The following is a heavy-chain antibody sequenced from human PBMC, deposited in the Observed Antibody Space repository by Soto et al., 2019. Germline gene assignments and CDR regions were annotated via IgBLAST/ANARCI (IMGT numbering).Heavy chain of an antibody. D-gene: IGHD6-19*01. CDR2: IWYDGSNK. V-gene: IGHV3-33*01. Sequence: PGGSLRLSCAASGFTFSSYGMHWVRQAPGKGLEWVAVIWYDGSNKYYADSVKGRFTISRDNSKNTLYLQMNSLRAEDTAVYYCARVDSSGWYYYYYYYYGMDVWGQGTTVTVSS. CDR3: ARVDSSGWYYYYYYYYGMDV. CDR1: GFTFSSYG. J-gene: IGHJ6*02.